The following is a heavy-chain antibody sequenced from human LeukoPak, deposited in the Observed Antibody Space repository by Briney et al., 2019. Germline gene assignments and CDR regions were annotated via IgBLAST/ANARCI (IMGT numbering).Heavy chain of an antibody. J-gene: IGHJ4*02. CDR3: ARGYSSGWRAKEFDY. CDR1: GGSISSSY. V-gene: IGHV4-59*08. D-gene: IGHD6-19*01. CDR2: IYYSGST. Sequence: SETLSLTCTVSGGSISSSYWSWIRQPPGKGLEWIGYIYYSGSTNYNPSLKSRVTISVDTSKNQFSLKLTSVTAADTAVYYCARGYSSGWRAKEFDYWGQGTLVTVSS.